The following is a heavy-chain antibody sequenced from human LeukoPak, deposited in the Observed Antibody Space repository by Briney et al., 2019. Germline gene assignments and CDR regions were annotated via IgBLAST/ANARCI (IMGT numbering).Heavy chain of an antibody. CDR3: ARDAEALRYFDWPPGY. V-gene: IGHV1-3*01. CDR2: INAGNGNT. D-gene: IGHD3-9*01. CDR1: GYTFTTYA. J-gene: IGHJ4*02. Sequence: ASVKVSCKASGYTFTTYAMHWVRQAPGQRLEWMGWINAGNGNTKYSQKFQGRVTITRDTSATTAYMELSSLRSEDTAVYYCARDAEALRYFDWPPGYWGRGTLVTVSS.